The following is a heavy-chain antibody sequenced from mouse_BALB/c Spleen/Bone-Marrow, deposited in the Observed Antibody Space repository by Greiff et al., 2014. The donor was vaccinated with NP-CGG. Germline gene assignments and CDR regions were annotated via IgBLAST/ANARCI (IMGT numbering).Heavy chain of an antibody. Sequence: PLKESGGGLVQPGGARKLSCAASGFTFSSFGMHWVRQAPEKGLEGVAYISSGSSSIYYTDTVKGRFTISRDNPKSTLFLQMTSLRSEDTAIYYCTRWGYAGDYYAMDYWGQGTSVTVSS. D-gene: IGHD2-14*01. J-gene: IGHJ4*01. CDR3: TRWGYAGDYYAMDY. CDR2: ISSGSSSI. V-gene: IGHV5-17*02. CDR1: GFTFSSFG.